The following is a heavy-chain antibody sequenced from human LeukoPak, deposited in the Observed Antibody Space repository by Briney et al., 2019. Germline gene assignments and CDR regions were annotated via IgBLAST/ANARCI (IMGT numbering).Heavy chain of an antibody. D-gene: IGHD6-13*01. CDR3: ARDAPQVPAAGVLAS. CDR2: MYSGGDT. CDR1: GFTVSDNC. V-gene: IGHV3-53*01. Sequence: PGGSLRLSCAASGFTVSDNCMSWVRQAPGKGLEWVSVMYSGGDTYYANSVKGRFTFSRDISKNTLFLQMNGLTTEDTAMYYCARDAPQVPAAGVLASWGQGTLVTVSS. J-gene: IGHJ5*02.